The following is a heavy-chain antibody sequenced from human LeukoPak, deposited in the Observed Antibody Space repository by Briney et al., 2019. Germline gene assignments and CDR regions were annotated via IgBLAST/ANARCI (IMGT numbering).Heavy chain of an antibody. D-gene: IGHD4-17*01. V-gene: IGHV4-39*01. Sequence: SETLSLTCSVSGGSISESNYYWGWIRQPPGKGLEWIGSIYFSGNTYHNSSLKSRVTISVDTSKNQFSLKLSSVTAADTAVYYCARHLYTVTIDYWGQGTLVTVSS. CDR2: IYFSGNT. CDR3: ARHLYTVTIDY. CDR1: GGSISESNYY. J-gene: IGHJ4*02.